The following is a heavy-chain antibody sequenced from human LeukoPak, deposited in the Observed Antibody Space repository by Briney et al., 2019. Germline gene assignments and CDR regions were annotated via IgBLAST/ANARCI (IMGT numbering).Heavy chain of an antibody. D-gene: IGHD1-26*01. V-gene: IGHV1-2*06. CDR3: AREIRRGAGDWFDP. Sequence: ASVKVSCKASGYIFTGYYIHWVRQAPGQGLEWMGRINPNGGGTNYAQKFQGRVTVTGDTSISTAYMELSRLRSDDTAVYYCAREIRRGAGDWFDPWGQGTLVIVSS. CDR1: GYIFTGYY. J-gene: IGHJ5*02. CDR2: INPNGGGT.